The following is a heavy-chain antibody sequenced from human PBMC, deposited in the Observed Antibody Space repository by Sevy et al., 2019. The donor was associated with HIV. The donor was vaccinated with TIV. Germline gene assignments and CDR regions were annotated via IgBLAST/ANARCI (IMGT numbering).Heavy chain of an antibody. Sequence: ASVKVSCKASGYTFTGYYMHWVRQAPGQGLEWMGRINPNSGGTNYAQKFQGRVTMTRDTSISTAYMGLSRLRSDDTAVYYCARGGYGSGSYFYYYYGMDVWGQGTTVTVSS. CDR2: INPNSGGT. V-gene: IGHV1-2*06. CDR1: GYTFTGYY. J-gene: IGHJ6*02. CDR3: ARGGYGSGSYFYYYYGMDV. D-gene: IGHD3-10*01.